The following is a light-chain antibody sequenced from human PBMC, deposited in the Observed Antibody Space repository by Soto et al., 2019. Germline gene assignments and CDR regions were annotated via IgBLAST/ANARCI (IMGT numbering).Light chain of an antibody. CDR3: SSYTSSSRPVV. CDR1: SSDIGGYNY. CDR2: EVS. Sequence: QSALTQPASVSGSPGQSITISCTGTSSDIGGYNYVSWYQQHPGKAPKLMIYEVSNRPSGVSDRFSGSKSGNTASLTISGLQADDEADYYCSSYTSSSRPVVFGGGTQLTVL. V-gene: IGLV2-14*01. J-gene: IGLJ3*02.